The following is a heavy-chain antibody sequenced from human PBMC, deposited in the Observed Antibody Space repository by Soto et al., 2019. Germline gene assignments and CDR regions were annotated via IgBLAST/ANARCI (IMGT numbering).Heavy chain of an antibody. CDR2: ISPKFGRT. CDR3: ARDDCNGGSCDGGHYLDL. CDR1: DYIFLAYG. Sequence: QVQLVQSGPEVKKAGASVKVSCTAPTDYIFLAYGFDWVRQAPGPGLEWMGWISPKFGRTNYARTLQDRFTMTTDVSTNSVSMELRDLRSDDTAVYYCARDDCNGGSCDGGHYLDLCGRGTPISVSS. D-gene: IGHD2-15*01. V-gene: IGHV1-18*01. J-gene: IGHJ2*01.